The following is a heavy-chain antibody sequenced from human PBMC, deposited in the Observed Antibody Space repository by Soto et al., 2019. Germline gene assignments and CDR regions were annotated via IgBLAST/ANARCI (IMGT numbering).Heavy chain of an antibody. V-gene: IGHV5-51*01. CDR1: GYNFNSYW. CDR3: ARDLGRDSNQH. J-gene: IGHJ1*01. D-gene: IGHD4-4*01. CDR2: IYPGDSDT. Sequence: PGESLKISCLGSGYNFNSYWIGWVRQTPGKGLEWMGIIYPGDSDTRYSPSFEGQVTISADKSISTAYLQMNSLRAEDTAVYYCARDLGRDSNQHWGQGTLVTVSS.